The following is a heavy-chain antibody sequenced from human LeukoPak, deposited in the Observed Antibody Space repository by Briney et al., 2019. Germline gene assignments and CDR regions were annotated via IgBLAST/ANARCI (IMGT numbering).Heavy chain of an antibody. J-gene: IGHJ4*02. Sequence: PGGSLRLSCAASGFTVSSNYMSWVRQAPGKGLEWVSVIYSGGSTYYADSVKGRFTISRDKSKNTLYLQMNSLRAEDTAVYYCARGWLAEATVVTPYNYWGQGTLVTVSS. D-gene: IGHD4-23*01. CDR2: IYSGGST. CDR3: ARGWLAEATVVTPYNY. V-gene: IGHV3-53*01. CDR1: GFTVSSNY.